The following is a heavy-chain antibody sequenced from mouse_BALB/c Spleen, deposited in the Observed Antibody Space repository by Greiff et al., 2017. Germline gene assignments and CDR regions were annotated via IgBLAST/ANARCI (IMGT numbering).Heavy chain of an antibody. D-gene: IGHD3-1*01. V-gene: IGHV3-2*02. Sequence: EVKLEESGPGLVKPSQSLSLTCTVTGYSITSDYAWNWIRQFPGNKLEWMGYISYSGSTSYNPSLKSRISITRDTSKNQFFLQLNSVTTEDTATYYCARSELGDYAMDYWGQGTSVTVSS. J-gene: IGHJ4*01. CDR2: ISYSGST. CDR3: ARSELGDYAMDY. CDR1: GYSITSDYA.